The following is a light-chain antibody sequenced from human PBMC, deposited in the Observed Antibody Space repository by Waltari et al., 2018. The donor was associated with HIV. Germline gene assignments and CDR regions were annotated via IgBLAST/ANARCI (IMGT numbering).Light chain of an antibody. Sequence: SYELTQSPSLSVSPGQTASITCSGDKLGDQYACWYQQKPGQSPVLVIYEDTKRPSGFPERFAGSSSGNTATLTIRGTQAVDAADYYCQAWDTSVWVFGGGTKLTVL. CDR3: QAWDTSVWV. CDR1: KLGDQY. J-gene: IGLJ3*02. CDR2: EDT. V-gene: IGLV3-1*01.